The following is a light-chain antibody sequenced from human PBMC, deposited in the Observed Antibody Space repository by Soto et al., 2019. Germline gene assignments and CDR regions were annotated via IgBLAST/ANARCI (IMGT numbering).Light chain of an antibody. Sequence: EIVLTQSPGSLSLSPGQRATLSCRASQSVDTTFFAWYQKKPGQAPRLLIYGASKRATGIPDRFSGSGSGTYFTLIISRLEPEDFAVYYCQHYMSSVTFGQGTKVEIK. CDR3: QHYMSSVT. V-gene: IGKV3-20*01. J-gene: IGKJ1*01. CDR1: QSVDTTF. CDR2: GAS.